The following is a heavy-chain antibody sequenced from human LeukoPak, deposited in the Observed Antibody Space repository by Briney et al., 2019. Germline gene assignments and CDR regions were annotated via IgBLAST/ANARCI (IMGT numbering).Heavy chain of an antibody. D-gene: IGHD3-16*01. CDR1: GYTFTSYG. V-gene: IGHV1-69*04. CDR2: IIPILGIA. CDR3: ARVAELGSTDAFDI. J-gene: IGHJ3*02. Sequence: GASVKVSCKASGYTFTSYGISWVRQAPGQGLEWMGRIIPILGIANYAQKFQGRVTITADKSTSTAYMELSSLRSEDTAVYYCARVAELGSTDAFDIWGQGTMVTVSS.